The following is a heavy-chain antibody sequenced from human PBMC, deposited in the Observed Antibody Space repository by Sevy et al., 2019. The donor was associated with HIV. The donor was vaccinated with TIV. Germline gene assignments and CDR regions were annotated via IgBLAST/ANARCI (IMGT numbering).Heavy chain of an antibody. V-gene: IGHV3-48*03. CDR1: GFTFSNYE. CDR3: ARDRQGITVAGTAIDY. J-gene: IGHJ4*02. CDR2: ITLSGSST. Sequence: GGSLRLSCTASGFTFSNYEMNWVRQAPGKGLEWVSYITLSGSSTYYADSVKGRFTISRDNAKNSLYLQMNNLRAEDTAVYYCARDRQGITVAGTAIDYWGQGTLVTVSS. D-gene: IGHD6-19*01.